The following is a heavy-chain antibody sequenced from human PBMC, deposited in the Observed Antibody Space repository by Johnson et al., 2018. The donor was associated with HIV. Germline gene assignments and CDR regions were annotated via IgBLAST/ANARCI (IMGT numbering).Heavy chain of an antibody. D-gene: IGHD3/OR15-3a*01. CDR1: TFTFRNYW. CDR2: ISYDGSNK. CDR3: AKGFFELDDAFDI. J-gene: IGHJ3*02. V-gene: IGHV3-30*18. Sequence: MQLVESGGDLVQPGGSLRLSCVASTFTFRNYWMSWVRQAPGKGLEWVAVISYDGSNKYYADSVTGRFTISRDNSKNTLYLQMNSLRAEDTAVYYCAKGFFELDDAFDIWGQGTMVTVSS.